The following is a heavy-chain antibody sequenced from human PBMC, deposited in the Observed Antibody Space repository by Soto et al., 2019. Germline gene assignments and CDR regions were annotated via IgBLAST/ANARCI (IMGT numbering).Heavy chain of an antibody. V-gene: IGHV4-34*01. CDR3: AGSTGVLLWFGELSPLDY. J-gene: IGHJ4*02. D-gene: IGHD3-10*01. Sequence: QVHLQQWGAGLLKPSETLSLTCAVYGGSFCGYYWSWIRQPPGKGLEWIGEINHSGSTNYNPSLKSRVTISVDTSKNQFSLRLSSVTAADTAVYYCAGSTGVLLWFGELSPLDYWGQGTLVTVYS. CDR1: GGSFCGYY. CDR2: INHSGST.